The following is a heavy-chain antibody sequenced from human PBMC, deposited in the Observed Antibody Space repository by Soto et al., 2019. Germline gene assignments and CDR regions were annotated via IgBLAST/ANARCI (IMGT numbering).Heavy chain of an antibody. CDR3: ARDGSGYRSRASPMDV. J-gene: IGHJ6*02. D-gene: IGHD3-22*01. CDR1: GDTFSSYA. CDR2: IIPIFGTA. Sequence: QVQLVQSGAEVKKPGSSVKVSCKASGDTFSSYAISWMRQAPGQGLEWMRGIIPIFGTANYAQKFQGRVTITADESTSTAYMELSSLRSEDTAVYYCARDGSGYRSRASPMDVWGQGTTVTVSS. V-gene: IGHV1-69*01.